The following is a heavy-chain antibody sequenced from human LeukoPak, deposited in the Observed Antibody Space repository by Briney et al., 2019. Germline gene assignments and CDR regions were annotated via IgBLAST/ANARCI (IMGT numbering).Heavy chain of an antibody. Sequence: GSLRLSCAAPGFTFSSYSMNWVRQAPGKGLEWVSYISSSSSTIYYADSVKGRFTISRDNAKNSLYLQMNSLRAEDTAVYYCAREGRVVNDAFDIWGQGTMVTVSS. CDR2: ISSSSSTI. CDR1: GFTFSSYS. J-gene: IGHJ3*02. D-gene: IGHD2-15*01. V-gene: IGHV3-48*04. CDR3: AREGRVVNDAFDI.